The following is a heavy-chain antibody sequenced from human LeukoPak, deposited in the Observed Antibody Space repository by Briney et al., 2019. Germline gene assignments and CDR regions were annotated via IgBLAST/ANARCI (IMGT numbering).Heavy chain of an antibody. Sequence: GRSLRLSCAASGFTFSSYGMHWVRQAPGKGLEWVAVISYDGSNKYYADSVKGRFTISRDNSKNTLYLQMNSLRAEDTAVNYCAKVPLRAAAGTLGYWGQGTLVTVSS. D-gene: IGHD6-13*01. CDR3: AKVPLRAAAGTLGY. J-gene: IGHJ4*02. CDR2: ISYDGSNK. V-gene: IGHV3-30*18. CDR1: GFTFSSYG.